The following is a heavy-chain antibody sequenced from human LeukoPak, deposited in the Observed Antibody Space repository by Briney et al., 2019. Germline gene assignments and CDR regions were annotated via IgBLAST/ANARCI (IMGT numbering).Heavy chain of an antibody. Sequence: SETLSLTCAVYGGSFSGYYWSWIRQPPGKGLEWLGEINHSGSTNYNPSLKSRVTISVDTSKNQFSLKLSSVTAADTAVYYCARDESIAARRGIFVFDLWGQGTLVTVSS. CDR1: GGSFSGYY. CDR3: ARDESIAARRGIFVFDL. CDR2: INHSGST. J-gene: IGHJ5*02. D-gene: IGHD6-6*01. V-gene: IGHV4-34*01.